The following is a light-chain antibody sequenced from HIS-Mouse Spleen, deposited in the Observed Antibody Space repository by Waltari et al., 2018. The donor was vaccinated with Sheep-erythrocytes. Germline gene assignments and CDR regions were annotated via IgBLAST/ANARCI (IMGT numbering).Light chain of an antibody. CDR3: AAWDDSLNGPV. CDR2: SNT. V-gene: IGLV1-44*01. CDR1: SSNIGSNT. Sequence: QSVLTQPPSASGTPGQRVTISCSGSSSNIGSNTVNWYQQLPGTAPKLLLYSNTQRPSGVPARFSGSKAGTSASLAIGGLQSEDEADYYCAAWDDSLNGPVFGGGTKLTVL. J-gene: IGLJ3*02.